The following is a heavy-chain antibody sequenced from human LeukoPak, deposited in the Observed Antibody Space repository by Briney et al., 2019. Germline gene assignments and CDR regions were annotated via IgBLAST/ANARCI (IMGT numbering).Heavy chain of an antibody. CDR2: IYYSGST. J-gene: IGHJ6*03. CDR3: AGGVTTLRYYMDV. Sequence: PSETLSFTCTVSGGSISSYYWSWIRQPPGKGLEWIGYIYYSGSTNYNPSLKSRVTISVDTSKNQFSLKLSSVTAADTAVYYCAGGVTTLRYYMDVWGKGTTVTVSS. CDR1: GGSISSYY. D-gene: IGHD1-14*01. V-gene: IGHV4-59*01.